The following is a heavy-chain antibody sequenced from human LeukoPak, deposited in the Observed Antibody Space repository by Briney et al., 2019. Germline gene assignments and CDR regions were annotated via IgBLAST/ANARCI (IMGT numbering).Heavy chain of an antibody. J-gene: IGHJ6*03. CDR1: GYTFTNFD. CDR2: MNPNSGNT. V-gene: IGHV1-8*03. CDR3: ARAPRWSYNRYYYYYVDV. Sequence: ASVTVSYKPSGYTFTNFDINWVRQAPGPGLEWMGWMNPNSGNTGYAQKVQGRVTISRNTSRSTDYMELSSLRSEDTAVYYCARAPRWSYNRYYYYYVDVWGRGNTVTVSS. D-gene: IGHD1-26*01.